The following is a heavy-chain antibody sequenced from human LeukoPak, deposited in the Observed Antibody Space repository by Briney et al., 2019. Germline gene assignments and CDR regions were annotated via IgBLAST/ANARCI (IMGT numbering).Heavy chain of an antibody. J-gene: IGHJ6*03. Sequence: GGSLRLSCAASGFTFSNHWMLWVRQAPGEGLAWVSRINGDGSGTTYADSVEGRFTISRDNSKNTLYLEMNSLRAEDTAIYYCAKMKGHPLPKYYMDVWGQGTTVTVS. CDR2: INGDGSGT. CDR3: AKMKGHPLPKYYMDV. V-gene: IGHV3-74*01. CDR1: GFTFSNHW.